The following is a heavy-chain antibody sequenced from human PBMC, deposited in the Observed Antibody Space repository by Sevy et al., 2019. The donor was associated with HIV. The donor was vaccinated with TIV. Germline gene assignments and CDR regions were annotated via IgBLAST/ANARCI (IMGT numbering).Heavy chain of an antibody. D-gene: IGHD3-22*01. CDR2: IGISSSYI. J-gene: IGHJ3*02. V-gene: IGHV3-21*01. CDR3: ARANLDRSGSYDAFDI. CDR1: GFTFITYT. Sequence: GGSLRLSCAASGFTFITYTMNWVRQAPGKGLEWVSSIGISSSYIYYADSVKGRFTISRDNAKNSLYLQMNSLRAEDMAVYYCARANLDRSGSYDAFDIWGQGTMVTVSS.